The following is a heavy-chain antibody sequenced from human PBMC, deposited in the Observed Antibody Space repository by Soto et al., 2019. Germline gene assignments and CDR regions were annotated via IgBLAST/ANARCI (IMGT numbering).Heavy chain of an antibody. D-gene: IGHD2-15*01. Sequence: ASVKVSCKASGYTFTSYAMHWVRQAPGQRLEWMGWINAGNGNTKYSQKFQGRVTITRDTSASTAYMELSSLRSEDTAVYYCATTNYCSGGSCSIRWFDPWGQGTLVTVS. J-gene: IGHJ5*02. CDR1: GYTFTSYA. CDR3: ATTNYCSGGSCSIRWFDP. CDR2: INAGNGNT. V-gene: IGHV1-3*01.